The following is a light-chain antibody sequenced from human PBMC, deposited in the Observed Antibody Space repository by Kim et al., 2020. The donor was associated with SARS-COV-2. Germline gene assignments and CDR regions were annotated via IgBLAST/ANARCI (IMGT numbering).Light chain of an antibody. J-gene: IGLJ2*01. CDR2: EIT. V-gene: IGLV2-23*02. CDR1: NRDIRTYNL. CDR3: GSYAGGDTHVA. Sequence: QSITMSCTGTNRDIRTYNLVSWCQQHPGKAPQLIICEITKRPSGVSYRYSGSKSANAASLTISGLQAEDEALYHCGSYAGGDTHVAFGGGTQLTVL.